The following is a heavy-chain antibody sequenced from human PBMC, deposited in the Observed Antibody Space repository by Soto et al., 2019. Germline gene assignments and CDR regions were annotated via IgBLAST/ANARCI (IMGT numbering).Heavy chain of an antibody. Sequence: SVKVSCKASGGTFSSYAISWVRQAPGQRLEWMGGIIPIFGTANYAQKFQGRVTITADKSTSTAYMELSSLRSEDTAVYYCARDWTSFGVVTPYGMDVWGQGTTVTVSS. CDR1: GGTFSSYA. J-gene: IGHJ6*02. CDR2: IIPIFGTA. V-gene: IGHV1-69*06. D-gene: IGHD3-3*01. CDR3: ARDWTSFGVVTPYGMDV.